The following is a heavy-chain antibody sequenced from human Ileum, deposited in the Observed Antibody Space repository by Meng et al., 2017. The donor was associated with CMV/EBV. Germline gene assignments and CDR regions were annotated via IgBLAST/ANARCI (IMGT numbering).Heavy chain of an antibody. CDR2: VYSSGST. J-gene: IGHJ4*02. Sequence: QVQLPESGPGLVKPSETLSLTCTVSGGSISGYYWSWIRQPAPKGLEWIGRVYSSGSTDYNPSLQSRVTMSVDTSKNQFSLKLSSVTAADTAVYYCARGSSSWAFDYWGQGTLVTVSS. CDR3: ARGSSSWAFDY. D-gene: IGHD2-2*01. V-gene: IGHV4-4*07. CDR1: GGSISGYY.